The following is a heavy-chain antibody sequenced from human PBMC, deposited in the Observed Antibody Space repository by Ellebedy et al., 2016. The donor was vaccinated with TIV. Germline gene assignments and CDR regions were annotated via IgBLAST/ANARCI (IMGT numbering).Heavy chain of an antibody. J-gene: IGHJ3*02. V-gene: IGHV3-21*01. Sequence: GESLKISCATSGFTFIDYSMNWVRQAPGKGLEWVATISSSRTYVYYADSMKGRFTISRDNAKNSLHLQMTALRAEDTAVYYCARSNSHDRGGHYYFAFDIWGQGTMVTVSS. CDR1: GFTFIDYS. D-gene: IGHD3-3*01. CDR2: ISSSRTYV. CDR3: ARSNSHDRGGHYYFAFDI.